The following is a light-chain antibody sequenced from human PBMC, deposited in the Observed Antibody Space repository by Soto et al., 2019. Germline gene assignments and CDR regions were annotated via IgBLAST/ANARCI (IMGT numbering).Light chain of an antibody. J-gene: IGKJ5*01. V-gene: IGKV2-28*01. CDR1: QSLLQSNGYNY. CDR3: MQALQTPIT. Sequence: DIVMTQSPLSLPVTPGEPASISCRSSQSLLQSNGYNYLDWYLQKPGQSPQLLIYLGSDRASGVPDRFSGSGSGTEFTLKISRVEAEDVRVYYCMQALQTPITFGQGTRLEIK. CDR2: LGS.